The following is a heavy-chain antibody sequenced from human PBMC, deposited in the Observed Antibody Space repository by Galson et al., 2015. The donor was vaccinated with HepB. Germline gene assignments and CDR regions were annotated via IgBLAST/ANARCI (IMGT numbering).Heavy chain of an antibody. Sequence: SLRLSCAASGFTFESYAVHWVRQSPGKGLEWVAVISYDGSNTHYTDSVKGRFTISRDNSKNTLYLQMNSLRPEDTGVYYCSREVSVYTIDNWGQGTLVTVSS. D-gene: IGHD2-8*01. J-gene: IGHJ4*02. V-gene: IGHV3-30-3*01. CDR3: SREVSVYTIDN. CDR1: GFTFESYA. CDR2: ISYDGSNT.